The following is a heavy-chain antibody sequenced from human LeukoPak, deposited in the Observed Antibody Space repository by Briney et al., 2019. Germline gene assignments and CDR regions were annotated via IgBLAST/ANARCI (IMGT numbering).Heavy chain of an antibody. CDR3: ARGGYCSGGSCYHVLGNWFDP. Sequence: GASVKVSCKASGYTFTSYGISWVRQAPGQGLEWMGWISAYNGNTNYAQKLQGRVTMTTDTSTSTAYMELSSLRSEDTAVYYCARGGYCSGGSCYHVLGNWFDPWGQGTLVTVSS. D-gene: IGHD2-15*01. CDR2: ISAYNGNT. V-gene: IGHV1-18*01. CDR1: GYTFTSYG. J-gene: IGHJ5*02.